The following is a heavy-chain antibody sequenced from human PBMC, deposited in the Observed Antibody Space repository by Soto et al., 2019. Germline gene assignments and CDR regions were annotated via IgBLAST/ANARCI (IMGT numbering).Heavy chain of an antibody. Sequence: QVQLQESGPGLVKPSQTLSLTCTVSGDSISRGGYYWSWIRQHPGKGLEWIGYIYYTGSTYYNPSLKSRITMSADTSMNQFSLNLNSVTAADTALYYCAGGFDFWSGLGFWGQGTLVTVSS. CDR2: IYYTGST. CDR3: AGGFDFWSGLGF. J-gene: IGHJ4*02. CDR1: GDSISRGGYY. D-gene: IGHD3-3*01. V-gene: IGHV4-31*03.